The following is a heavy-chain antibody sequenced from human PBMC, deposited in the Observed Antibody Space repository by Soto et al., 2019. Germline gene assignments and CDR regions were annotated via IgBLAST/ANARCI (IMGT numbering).Heavy chain of an antibody. D-gene: IGHD3-22*01. J-gene: IGHJ3*02. V-gene: IGHV4-59*12. Sequence: SETLSLTCTVSGGSIRSIYWSWVRQPPGKGLEWIGYFYYTGSTNYNPSLKSRVTISVDTSKNQFSLKLSSVTAADTAVYYCARDLGGHYDSSGYYGDAFDIWGQGTMVTVS. CDR2: FYYTGST. CDR3: ARDLGGHYDSSGYYGDAFDI. CDR1: GGSIRSIY.